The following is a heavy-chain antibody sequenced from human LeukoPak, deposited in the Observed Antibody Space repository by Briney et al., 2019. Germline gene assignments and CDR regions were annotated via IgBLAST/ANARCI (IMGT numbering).Heavy chain of an antibody. J-gene: IGHJ4*02. CDR2: IDWDDDT. CDR3: ARMFYDRRGYYYGYDF. D-gene: IGHD3-22*01. CDR1: GFSLTTGGMC. Sequence: SGPTLVNPTQTLTLTCAFSGFSLTTGGMCVSWIRQPPGKALEWLARIDWDDDTYYSTSLRTRLTISKDTSKNQVVLTMTNMDPVDTATYYCARMFYDRRGYYYGYDFWGQGTLVTVSS. V-gene: IGHV2-70*11.